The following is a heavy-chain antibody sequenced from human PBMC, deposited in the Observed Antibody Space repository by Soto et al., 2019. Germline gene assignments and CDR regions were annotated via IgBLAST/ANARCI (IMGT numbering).Heavy chain of an antibody. CDR3: ARDDGGPAHY. D-gene: IGHD2-2*01. Sequence: EVQLEESGGDLVQPGGSLRLSCAASGFSFSNYWMSWVRQAPGKGLEWVANINGHGTSKYHVDSVKGRFTISRDNAKNSLYLQMNRLRAEDTAGYYCARDDGGPAHYGGQGTLVTVSS. CDR1: GFSFSNYW. J-gene: IGHJ4*02. V-gene: IGHV3-7*04. CDR2: INGHGTSK.